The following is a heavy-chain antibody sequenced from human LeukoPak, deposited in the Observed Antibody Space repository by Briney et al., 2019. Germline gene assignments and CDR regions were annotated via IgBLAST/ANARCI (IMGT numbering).Heavy chain of an antibody. V-gene: IGHV4-39*07. CDR2: MYYSGRT. CDR3: ARAAVPALYSYGSTEDFYFDY. CDR1: GGSISSSSYF. D-gene: IGHD5-18*01. J-gene: IGHJ4*02. Sequence: PSETLSLTCTVSGGSISSSSYFWGWIRQPPGRGLECIGTMYYSGRTHYNPSLRSRVTISIDTSKNQFSLKLSSVTAADTAVYYCARAAVPALYSYGSTEDFYFDYWGQGTLVTVSS.